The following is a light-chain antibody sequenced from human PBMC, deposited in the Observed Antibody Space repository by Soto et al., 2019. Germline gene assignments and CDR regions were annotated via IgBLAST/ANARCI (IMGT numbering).Light chain of an antibody. J-gene: IGKJ2*01. Sequence: EVVLTQSPATLSLSPGERATLSCRASQSVDSSLARYQQKLGQAPRLLIYDASNRATGIPGRFSGSGSGTDFTLTISSLEPEDFAVYYCQQRGAFGQGTKVEIK. V-gene: IGKV3-11*01. CDR1: QSVDSS. CDR3: QQRGA. CDR2: DAS.